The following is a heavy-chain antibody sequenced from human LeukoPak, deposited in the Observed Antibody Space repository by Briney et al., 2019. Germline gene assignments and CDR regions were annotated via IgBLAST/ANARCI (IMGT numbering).Heavy chain of an antibody. CDR2: IIPIFGTA. CDR1: GGTFSSYA. Sequence: SVKVSCKASGGTFSSYAISWVRQAPGQGLEWMGGIIPIFGTANYAQKFQGRVTITADESTSTAYMELRSLRSDDTAVYYCARDSPIAAAGPYYFDYWGQGTLVTVSS. V-gene: IGHV1-69*13. CDR3: ARDSPIAAAGPYYFDY. D-gene: IGHD6-13*01. J-gene: IGHJ4*02.